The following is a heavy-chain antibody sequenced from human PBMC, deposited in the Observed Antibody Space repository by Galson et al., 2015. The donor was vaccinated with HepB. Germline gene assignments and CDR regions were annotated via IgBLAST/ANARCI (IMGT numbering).Heavy chain of an antibody. D-gene: IGHD3-10*01. CDR3: VRTITPAPIPLFDS. J-gene: IGHJ4*02. Sequence: SLRLSCAASGFTFSNYWMHWVRQAPGKGLVWVSRIKSDGETTDYADSVKGRFTISRANAKNTLSLQMEGLRAEDTAVYFCVRTITPAPIPLFDSWGQGTLVAVSS. CDR2: IKSDGETT. CDR1: GFTFSNYW. V-gene: IGHV3-74*01.